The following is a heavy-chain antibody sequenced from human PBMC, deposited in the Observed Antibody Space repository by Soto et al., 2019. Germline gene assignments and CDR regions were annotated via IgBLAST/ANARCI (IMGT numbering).Heavy chain of an antibody. V-gene: IGHV2-5*02. D-gene: IGHD2-15*01. CDR1: GFSLSTSGVG. CDR2: IYWDDDK. CDR3: AHTESCVVVVAANQNWFDP. Sequence: QITLKESGPTLVKPTQTLTLTCTFSGFSLSTSGVGVGWIRQPPGKAREWLAIIYWDDDKLYSPSLKSRLTIPKDTSKNQVVLTMTHMDPVDTATYFCAHTESCVVVVAANQNWFDPWGQGTLVTVSS. J-gene: IGHJ5*01.